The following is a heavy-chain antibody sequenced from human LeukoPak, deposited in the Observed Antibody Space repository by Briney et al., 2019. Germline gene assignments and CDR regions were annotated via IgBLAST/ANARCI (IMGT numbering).Heavy chain of an antibody. V-gene: IGHV1-2*02. CDR2: INPNSGGT. CDR3: ASTYDSSGYCYNWFDP. D-gene: IGHD3-22*01. CDR1: GYTFTGYY. Sequence: ASVKVSCKASGYTFTGYYMHWVRQAPGQGLEWMGWINPNSGGTNYAQKFQGRVTMTRDTSISTAYMELSRLRSDDTAVYYCASTYDSSGYCYNWFDPWGQGDLVTVSS. J-gene: IGHJ5*02.